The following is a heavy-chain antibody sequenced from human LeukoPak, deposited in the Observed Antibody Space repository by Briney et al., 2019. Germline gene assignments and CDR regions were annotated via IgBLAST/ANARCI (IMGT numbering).Heavy chain of an antibody. Sequence: GRSLRLSCAGSGFTFSNYGMHWVRQAPGKGLEWVAVISYDGSNKYYADSVKGRFTISRDNSKNTLYLQMNSLRAEDTAVYYCGRPGPWFGGKAVVAFDIWRQGTMVTVSS. CDR2: ISYDGSNK. CDR1: GFTFSNYG. J-gene: IGHJ3*02. D-gene: IGHD3-10*01. CDR3: GRPGPWFGGKAVVAFDI. V-gene: IGHV3-30*04.